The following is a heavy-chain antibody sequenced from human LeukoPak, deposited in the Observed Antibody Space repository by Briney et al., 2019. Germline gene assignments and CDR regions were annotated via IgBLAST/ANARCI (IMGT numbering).Heavy chain of an antibody. D-gene: IGHD3-22*01. J-gene: IGHJ6*03. CDR3: AKKPDYYDSSGYYYYMDV. V-gene: IGHV3-30*02. CDR1: GFTFSSYG. CDR2: IRYDGSNK. Sequence: GGSLRLSCAASGFTFSSYGMHWVRQAPGKGLEWVAFIRYDGSNKYYADSVKGRFTISRDNSKNTLYLQMNSLRAEDTAVYYCAKKPDYYDSSGYYYYMDVWGKGPTVTISS.